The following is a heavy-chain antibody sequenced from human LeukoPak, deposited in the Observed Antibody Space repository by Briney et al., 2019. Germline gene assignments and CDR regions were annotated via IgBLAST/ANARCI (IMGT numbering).Heavy chain of an antibody. D-gene: IGHD6-13*01. V-gene: IGHV3-48*04. CDR2: ISTSGSSI. J-gene: IGHJ4*02. CDR1: GFSFISYS. CDR3: ATSQGSWPDYFDY. Sequence: GGSLRLSCAASGFSFISYSMNWVRQAPGKGLEWVSYISTSGSSIYYADSVKGRFTISRDNARNSLYLQMNSLRAEDTAVYYCATSQGSWPDYFDYWGQGTLVTVSS.